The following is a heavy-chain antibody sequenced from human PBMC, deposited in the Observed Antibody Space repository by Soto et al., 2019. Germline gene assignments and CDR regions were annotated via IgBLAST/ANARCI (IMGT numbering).Heavy chain of an antibody. Sequence: EVQLVESGGGLVQPGGSLRLSCAASGFTFSSYGMHWVRQAPGKGLVWVSRIYSDGSRTSYADSVKGRFTISRDNAKNTLYLQMDSLSPEDTAVYYCARGAGGYYYMDVWGKGTTVTVSS. D-gene: IGHD3-10*01. CDR2: IYSDGSRT. V-gene: IGHV3-74*01. CDR1: GFTFSSYG. CDR3: ARGAGGYYYMDV. J-gene: IGHJ6*03.